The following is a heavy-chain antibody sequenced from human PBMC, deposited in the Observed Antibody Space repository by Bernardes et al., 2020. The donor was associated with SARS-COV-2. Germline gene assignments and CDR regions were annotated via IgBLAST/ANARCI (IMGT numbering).Heavy chain of an antibody. CDR3: AGGLVRGDYNWFDP. D-gene: IGHD3-10*01. J-gene: IGHJ5*02. CDR1: GGSFSGYY. V-gene: IGHV4-34*01. CDR2: INHSGST. Sequence: SETLSLICAVYGGSFSGYYWSWIRQPPGKGLEWIGEINHSGSTNYNPSLKSRVTISVDTSKNQFSLKLSSVTAADTAVYYCAGGLVRGDYNWFDPWGQGTLVTVSS.